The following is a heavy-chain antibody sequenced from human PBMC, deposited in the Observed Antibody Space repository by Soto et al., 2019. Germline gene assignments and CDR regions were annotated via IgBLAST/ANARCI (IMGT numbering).Heavy chain of an antibody. CDR2: IYHSGST. Sequence: QLQLQESGSGLVKPSQTLSLTCAVSGGSISSGGYSWSWIRQPPGKGLEWIGYIYHSGSTYYNPSLKSRVTISVDRSKNQFSLKLSSVTAADTAVYYRARGRGSGSPDNWFDPWGQGTLVTVSS. CDR3: ARGRGSGSPDNWFDP. CDR1: GGSISSGGYS. V-gene: IGHV4-30-2*01. J-gene: IGHJ5*02. D-gene: IGHD3-10*01.